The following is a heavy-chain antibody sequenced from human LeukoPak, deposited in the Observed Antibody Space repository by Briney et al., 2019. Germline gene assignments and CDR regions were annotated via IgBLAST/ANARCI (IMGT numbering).Heavy chain of an antibody. J-gene: IGHJ6*02. CDR2: IYSGGST. D-gene: IGHD2-15*01. CDR3: ASQTKLIYYGMDI. V-gene: IGHV3-53*04. CDR1: GDSIRSSDYY. Sequence: PSETLSLTCTVSGDSIRSSDYYWAWIRQAPGKGLEWVSVIYSGGSTYYADSVKGRFTISRHNSKNTLYLQMNSLRAEDTAVYYCASQTKLIYYGMDIWGQGTTVTVSS.